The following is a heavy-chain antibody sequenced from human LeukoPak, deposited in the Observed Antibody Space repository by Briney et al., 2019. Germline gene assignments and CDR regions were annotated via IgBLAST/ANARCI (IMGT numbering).Heavy chain of an antibody. J-gene: IGHJ4*02. D-gene: IGHD2-15*01. V-gene: IGHV3-23*01. CDR2: ISGSGEST. Sequence: PGGSLRLSCAASGFTFSSFAMTWVRQAPGHGLEWVSSISGSGESTFYANSVKGHFTISRDNSKDTLYLQMNSLRADDTAVYYCAKVDCSAGSCYSIDYWGQGTLVTVSS. CDR3: AKVDCSAGSCYSIDY. CDR1: GFTFSSFA.